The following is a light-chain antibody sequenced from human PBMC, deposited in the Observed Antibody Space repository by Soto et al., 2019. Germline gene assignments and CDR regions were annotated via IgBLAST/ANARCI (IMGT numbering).Light chain of an antibody. J-gene: IGKJ4*01. CDR1: QSFTSN. V-gene: IGKV3-15*01. Sequence: EIVLTQSPGSLSLSPGERATLSCRASQSFTSNFLAWYQQKPGQAPRLLIDGASTRAAGIPPRFSGSGSGTEFTLTISSLQSEDFAVYYCQQYNKWPLTFGGGTKVEIK. CDR3: QQYNKWPLT. CDR2: GAS.